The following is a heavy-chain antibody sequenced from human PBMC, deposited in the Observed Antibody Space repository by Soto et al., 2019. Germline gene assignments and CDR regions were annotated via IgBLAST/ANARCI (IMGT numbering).Heavy chain of an antibody. CDR2: IYRTGST. D-gene: IGHD1-7*01. CDR3: ASRDPGTSVDY. J-gene: IGHJ4*02. CDR1: GGSFTSNNW. Sequence: QVQLQESGPGLVKPSGTLSLTCAVSGGSFTSNNWWTWVRQPPGQGLEWIGEIYRTGSTNYNPSPKSRVTISLDKSEHQFSLKVTSLTAADTAVYYCASRDPGTSVDYWGQGTLVTVSS. V-gene: IGHV4-4*02.